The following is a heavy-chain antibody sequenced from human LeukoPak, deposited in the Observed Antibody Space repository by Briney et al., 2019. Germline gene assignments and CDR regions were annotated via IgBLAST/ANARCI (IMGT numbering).Heavy chain of an antibody. J-gene: IGHJ3*02. Sequence: GGSLRLSCAASGFTFSRHSMNWVRQAPGKGLEWVSSISSSSIYIYYADSVKGRFTISRDNAKNSLYLQMNSLRAEDTAVYYCAKHRRVVVTFDAFDIWGQGTMVTVSS. D-gene: IGHD2-21*02. CDR1: GFTFSRHS. CDR2: ISSSSIYI. V-gene: IGHV3-21*01. CDR3: AKHRRVVVTFDAFDI.